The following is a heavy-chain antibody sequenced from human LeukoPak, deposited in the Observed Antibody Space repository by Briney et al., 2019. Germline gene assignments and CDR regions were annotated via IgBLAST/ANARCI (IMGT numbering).Heavy chain of an antibody. CDR3: AGHPLGYCSGGSCWDYYYYYMNV. CDR2: IYTSGTA. CDR1: GGSISNYY. D-gene: IGHD2-15*01. J-gene: IGHJ6*03. Sequence: SETLSLTCTVSGGSISNYYWNWIRQPPGKGLEWVGYIYTSGTATYNPSLKSRVTISIDTSRNQLSLQLTSVTAADTAVYYCAGHPLGYCSGGSCWDYYYYYMNVWGKGTTVTVSS. V-gene: IGHV4-4*09.